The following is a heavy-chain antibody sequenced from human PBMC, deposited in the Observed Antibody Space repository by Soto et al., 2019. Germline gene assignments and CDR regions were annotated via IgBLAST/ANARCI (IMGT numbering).Heavy chain of an antibody. J-gene: IGHJ4*02. Sequence: ASVKVSCKASGYTFTSYYMHWVRQAPGQGLEWMGIINPSGGSTSYAQKFQGRVTMTRDTSTSTVYMELSSLRSEDTAVYYCPRERIAAAGTDRFDYWGQGTLVTVSS. CDR2: INPSGGST. D-gene: IGHD6-13*01. CDR1: GYTFTSYY. V-gene: IGHV1-46*01. CDR3: PRERIAAAGTDRFDY.